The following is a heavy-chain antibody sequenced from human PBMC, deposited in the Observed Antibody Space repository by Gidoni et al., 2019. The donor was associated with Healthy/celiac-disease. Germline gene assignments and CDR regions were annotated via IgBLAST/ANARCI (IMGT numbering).Heavy chain of an antibody. D-gene: IGHD1-1*01. CDR1: GGSFSGYY. CDR3: ARGGQLPPPRVNWFDP. CDR2: INHSGST. V-gene: IGHV4-34*01. J-gene: IGHJ5*02. Sequence: QVQLQQWGAGLLKPSETLSLTCAVYGGSFSGYYWSWIRQPPGKGLEWIGEINHSGSTNYNPSLKSRVTISVDTSKNQFSLKLSSVTAADTAVYYCARGGQLPPPRVNWFDPWGQGTLVTVSS.